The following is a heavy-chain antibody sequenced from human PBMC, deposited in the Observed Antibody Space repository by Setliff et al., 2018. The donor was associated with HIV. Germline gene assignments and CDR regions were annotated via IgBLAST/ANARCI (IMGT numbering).Heavy chain of an antibody. Sequence: GASVKVSCKASGYSLSTYAISWVRQAPGQGLEWMGWIDSNNGNRNFAQKFRGRVTMTTDISTNTAYMEVRSLRSDDTAVYYCARIPTGGAFDIWGQGTVVTVSS. CDR3: ARIPTGGAFDI. CDR2: IDSNNGNR. D-gene: IGHD7-27*01. V-gene: IGHV1-18*01. J-gene: IGHJ3*02. CDR1: GYSLSTYA.